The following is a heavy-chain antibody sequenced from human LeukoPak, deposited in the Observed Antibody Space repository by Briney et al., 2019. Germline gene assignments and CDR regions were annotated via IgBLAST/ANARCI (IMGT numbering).Heavy chain of an antibody. V-gene: IGHV3-30*02. J-gene: IGHJ4*02. CDR2: IRYDGSNK. CDR3: AKDPRYFAFGYFNY. D-gene: IGHD3-9*01. Sequence: GGSLRLSCAASGFTFSSYGMHWVRQAPGKGLEWVAFIRYDGSNKYYADSVKGRFTISRDNSKNTLYLQMNSLRAEDTAVYSCAKDPRYFAFGYFNYWGREPRVTVPS. CDR1: GFTFSSYG.